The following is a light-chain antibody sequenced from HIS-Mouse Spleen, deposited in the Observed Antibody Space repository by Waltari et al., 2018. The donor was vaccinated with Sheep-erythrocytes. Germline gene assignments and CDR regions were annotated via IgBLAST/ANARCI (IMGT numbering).Light chain of an antibody. J-gene: IGLJ1*01. Sequence: QSALTQPRSVSGSPGQSVTISCTGTSSDVGGYNYVSWYQQHPGQAPKLMIYDVSKRPSGVPYRFSGSKAGNTASLTISGLQAEDEADYYCCSYAGSYNHVFATGTKVTVL. CDR3: CSYAGSYNHV. CDR2: DVS. V-gene: IGLV2-11*01. CDR1: SSDVGGYNY.